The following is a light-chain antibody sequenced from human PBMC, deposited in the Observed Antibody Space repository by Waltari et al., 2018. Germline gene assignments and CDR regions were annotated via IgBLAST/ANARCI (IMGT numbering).Light chain of an antibody. CDR3: QTGGHGTWV. CDR2: VESDGSH. Sequence: QLVLTQSPSASASLGASVKLTCTLSGGRSTDIIAWHQQQPEKGPRFWMKVESDGSHSRGDEIPDRFSGSSSGAERYLIISSLQSEDEADYYCQTGGHGTWVFGGGTKLTVL. J-gene: IGLJ3*02. V-gene: IGLV4-69*01. CDR1: GGRSTDI.